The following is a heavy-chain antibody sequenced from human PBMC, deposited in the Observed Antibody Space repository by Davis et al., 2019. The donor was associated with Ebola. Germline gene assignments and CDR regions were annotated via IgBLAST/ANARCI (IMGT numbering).Heavy chain of an antibody. J-gene: IGHJ5*02. CDR3: ARVGWLQLGRVENWFDP. CDR1: GGTFSSYA. V-gene: IGHV1-69*13. Sequence: SVKVSCKASGGTFSSYAISWVRQAPGQGLEWMGGIIPIFGTANYAQKFQGRVTITADESTSTAYMELSSLRSEDTAVYYCARVGWLQLGRVENWFDPWGQGTLVTVSS. CDR2: IIPIFGTA. D-gene: IGHD5-24*01.